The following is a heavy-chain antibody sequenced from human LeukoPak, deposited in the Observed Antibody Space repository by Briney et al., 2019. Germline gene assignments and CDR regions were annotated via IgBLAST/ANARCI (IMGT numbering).Heavy chain of an antibody. Sequence: SETLSFTCTVSGGSISSGGYYWSWIRQHPGKGLEWIGYIYYSGSTYYNPSLKSRVTISVDTSKNQFSLKLSSVTAADTAVYYCARDVVVRGVIEEGLRDAFDIWGQGTMVTVSS. CDR3: ARDVVVRGVIEEGLRDAFDI. J-gene: IGHJ3*02. CDR1: GGSISSGGYY. V-gene: IGHV4-31*03. D-gene: IGHD3-10*01. CDR2: IYYSGST.